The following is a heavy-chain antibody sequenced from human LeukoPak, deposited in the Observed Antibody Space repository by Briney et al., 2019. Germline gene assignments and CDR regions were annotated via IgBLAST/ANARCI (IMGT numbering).Heavy chain of an antibody. V-gene: IGHV1-24*01. CDR1: GYTLTELS. CDR3: ARSYYDFWSGYSSNPRIDY. J-gene: IGHJ4*02. D-gene: IGHD3-3*01. CDR2: FDPEDGET. Sequence: ASVKVSCKVSGYTLTELSMHWVRQAPGKGLEWMGGFDPEDGETIYAQKFQGRVTMTEDTSTDTAYMELSGLRSEDTAVYYCARSYYDFWSGYSSNPRIDYWGQGTLVTVSS.